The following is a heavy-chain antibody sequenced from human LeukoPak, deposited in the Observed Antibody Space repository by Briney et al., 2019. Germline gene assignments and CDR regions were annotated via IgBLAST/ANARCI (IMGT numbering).Heavy chain of an antibody. Sequence: GGSLRLSCAASGFTFDDYAMHWVRQAPGKGLEWVSGISWNSGSIGHADSVKGRFTISRDNAKNSLYLQMNSLRAEDTALYYCAKDIRGYSYGYYYGMDVWGQGTTVTVSS. CDR3: AKDIRGYSYGYYYGMDV. V-gene: IGHV3-9*01. CDR1: GFTFDDYA. CDR2: ISWNSGSI. D-gene: IGHD5-18*01. J-gene: IGHJ6*02.